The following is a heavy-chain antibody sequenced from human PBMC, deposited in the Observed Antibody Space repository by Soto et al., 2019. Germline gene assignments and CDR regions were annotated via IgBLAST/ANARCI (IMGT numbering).Heavy chain of an antibody. CDR1: GGSISSSSYY. J-gene: IGHJ1*01. CDR3: ARHSTPAYYDFWSGYLEYFQH. D-gene: IGHD3-3*01. CDR2: IYYSGST. Sequence: ETLSLTCTVSGGSISSSSYYWGWIRQPPGKGLEWIGSIYYSGSTYYNPSLKSRVTISIDTSKNQFSLKLSSVTAADTAVYYCARHSTPAYYDFWSGYLEYFQHWGQGTLVTVSS. V-gene: IGHV4-39*01.